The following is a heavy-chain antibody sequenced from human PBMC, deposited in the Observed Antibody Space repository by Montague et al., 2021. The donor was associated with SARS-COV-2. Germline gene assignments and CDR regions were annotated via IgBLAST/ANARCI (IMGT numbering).Heavy chain of an antibody. CDR2: TYYRSKWYT. Sequence: CAISGDSVSSNSAAWNWIRQSPSEGLEWLGRTYYRSKWYTDYAPSVKTRITITPDTSNNQFSLHLNSMTPGDTAVYYCAREGTVPGPRGIYFDDWGQGTLVTVSS. CDR3: AREGTVPGPRGIYFDD. J-gene: IGHJ4*02. CDR1: GDSVSSNSAA. D-gene: IGHD1-1*01. V-gene: IGHV6-1*01.